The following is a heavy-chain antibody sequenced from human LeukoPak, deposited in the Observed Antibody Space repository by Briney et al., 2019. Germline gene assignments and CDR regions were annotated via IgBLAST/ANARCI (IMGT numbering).Heavy chain of an antibody. V-gene: IGHV3-30*18. J-gene: IGHJ5*02. CDR2: ISYDGSNK. CDR3: AKEQLRRQLFKSGGVS. Sequence: GGSLRLSCAASGFGFSNYAMHWVRQAPGKGLEWVAVISYDGSNKYYADSVKGRFTISRDNSKNTLYLQMNSLRAEDTAVYYCAKEQLRRQLFKSGGVSWGQGTLVTVSS. D-gene: IGHD5-18*01. CDR1: GFGFSNYA.